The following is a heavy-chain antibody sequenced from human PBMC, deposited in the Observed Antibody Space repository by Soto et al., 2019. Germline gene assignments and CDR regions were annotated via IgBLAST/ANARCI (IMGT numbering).Heavy chain of an antibody. J-gene: IGHJ5*01. D-gene: IGHD4-17*01. CDR1: GGSISSYY. CDR2: IYTSGRT. CDR3: ARMIDYGDPFNWFDP. V-gene: IGHV4-4*07. Sequence: LSLTCTVSGGSISSYYWSWIRQPAGKGLDWIGRIYTSGRTNYNPSLKSRVTMSVDTSKKQISLKLSSVTAADTAVYFCARMIDYGDPFNWFDPWGQGTMVTVSS.